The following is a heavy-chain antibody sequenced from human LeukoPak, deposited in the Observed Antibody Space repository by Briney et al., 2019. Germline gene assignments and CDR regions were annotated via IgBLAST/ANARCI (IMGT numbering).Heavy chain of an antibody. Sequence: PGGSLRLSCAASGFTFSSYSMNWVRQAPGKGLEWVSYISSSSSTIYYADSVKGRFTISRGNAKNSLYLQMNSLRAEDTAVYYCASYSNYLFDYWGQGTLVTVSS. J-gene: IGHJ4*02. CDR1: GFTFSSYS. V-gene: IGHV3-48*04. CDR3: ASYSNYLFDY. CDR2: ISSSSSTI. D-gene: IGHD4-11*01.